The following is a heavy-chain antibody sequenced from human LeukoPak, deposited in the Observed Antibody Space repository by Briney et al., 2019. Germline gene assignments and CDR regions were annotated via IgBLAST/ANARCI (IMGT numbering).Heavy chain of an antibody. V-gene: IGHV3-23*01. CDR1: GFTFSSYA. CDR3: AKSYDYGGHGGGGY. J-gene: IGHJ4*02. CDR2: ISGSGGST. D-gene: IGHD4-17*01. Sequence: GGSLRLSCAASGFTFSSYAMSWVRQAPGKGLEWVSAISGSGGSTYYADSVKGRFTISRDNSKNTLYLQMNSLRAEDTAVYYCAKSYDYGGHGGGGYWGQGTLVTVSS.